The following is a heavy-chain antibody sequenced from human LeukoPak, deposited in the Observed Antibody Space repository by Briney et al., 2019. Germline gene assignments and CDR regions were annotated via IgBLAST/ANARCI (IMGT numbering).Heavy chain of an antibody. V-gene: IGHV1-18*01. J-gene: IGHJ1*01. D-gene: IGHD6-19*01. CDR3: ARAASTVAGTRYFQH. Sequence: ASVKVSCKVSGYTFTSYGISWVRQAPGQGLEWMGWISAYNGNTNYAQKLQGRVTMTTDTSTSTAYMELRSLRSDDTAVYYCARAASTVAGTRYFQHWGQGTLVTVSS. CDR2: ISAYNGNT. CDR1: GYTFTSYG.